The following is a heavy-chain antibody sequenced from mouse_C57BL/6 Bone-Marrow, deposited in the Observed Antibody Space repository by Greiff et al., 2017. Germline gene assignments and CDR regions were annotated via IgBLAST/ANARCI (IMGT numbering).Heavy chain of an antibody. CDR1: GFTFSDYG. CDR3: AFYYDYGGTV. V-gene: IGHV5-17*01. Sequence: EVKVVESGGGLVKPGGSLKLSCAASGFTFSDYGMHWVRQAPEKGLEWVAYISSGSSTIYYADTVKGRFTISRDNAKNTLFLHMTSLRSADTAVYYCAFYYDYGGTVWGTGTTVSVSS. J-gene: IGHJ1*03. CDR2: ISSGSSTI. D-gene: IGHD2-4*01.